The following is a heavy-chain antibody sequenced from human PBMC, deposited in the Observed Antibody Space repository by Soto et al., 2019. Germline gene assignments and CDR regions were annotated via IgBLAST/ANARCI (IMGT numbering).Heavy chain of an antibody. CDR1: EFTVSSNY. J-gene: IGHJ4*02. V-gene: IGHV3-23*01. D-gene: IGHD3-22*01. CDR3: AKELGITMIVVVISPWDY. CDR2: ISGSGGST. Sequence: PGGSLRLSCAASEFTVSSNYLSWVRQAPGKGLEWVSAISGSGGSTYYADSVKGRFTISRDNSKNTLYLQMNSLRAEDTAVFYCAKELGITMIVVVISPWDYWGQGTPVTVPS.